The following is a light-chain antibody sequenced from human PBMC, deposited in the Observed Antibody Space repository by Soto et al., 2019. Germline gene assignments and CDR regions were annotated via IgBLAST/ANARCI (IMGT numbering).Light chain of an antibody. Sequence: DIVMTQSPLSLPVTPGEPASISCRSSQSLLHSNGYNYLDWYLQKPGQSPQLLIYLGSNRASGVPDRFRGSGSGTDITLKISRVEAEDVGVYYCMQALQTPYTFGQGTKLEIK. V-gene: IGKV2-28*01. CDR2: LGS. J-gene: IGKJ2*01. CDR1: QSLLHSNGYNY. CDR3: MQALQTPYT.